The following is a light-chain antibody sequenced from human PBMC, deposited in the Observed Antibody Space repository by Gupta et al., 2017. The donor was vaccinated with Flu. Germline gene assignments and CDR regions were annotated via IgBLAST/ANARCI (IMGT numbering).Light chain of an antibody. Sequence: QSALTQPASVSGSPGQSIAISCTGTSSDVGGYDYVSWYKQHPGKAPKLILFEVSRRPGGISDRFSGSKSGNTASLTISVLLAEDEAFYYCSSYTSTNTVVVFGGGTKLTVL. CDR1: SSDVGGYDY. CDR3: SSYTSTNTVVV. J-gene: IGLJ2*01. V-gene: IGLV2-14*01. CDR2: EVS.